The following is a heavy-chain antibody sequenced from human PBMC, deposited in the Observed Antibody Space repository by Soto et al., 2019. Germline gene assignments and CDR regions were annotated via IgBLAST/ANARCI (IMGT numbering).Heavy chain of an antibody. CDR2: INPSGGST. CDR3: ARDPVGYADYWYFHL. Sequence: ASVKVSCKASGYTFTHYYIHWVRQAPGQGLEWVGRINPSGGSTSYAQKFQGRVTITADKSTSTAYMELSSLRSEDTAVYYCARDPVGYADYWYFHLWGRGTLVTVSS. J-gene: IGHJ2*01. CDR1: GYTFTHYY. D-gene: IGHD5-12*01. V-gene: IGHV1-46*01.